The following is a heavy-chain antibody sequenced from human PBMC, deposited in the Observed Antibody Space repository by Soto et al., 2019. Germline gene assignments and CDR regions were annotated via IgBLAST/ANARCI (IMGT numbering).Heavy chain of an antibody. CDR1: GFTFSNHA. J-gene: IGHJ4*02. D-gene: IGHD6-19*01. CDR2: TGTSGRTR. Sequence: EVQLLESGGDLVQSGGSLRLSCVASGFTFSNHAMSWVRQAPGKGLEWVSTTGTSGRTRYYADSVKGRFTISRDNSRNTLFLQMNSLRVEHTAVYFCAQSPLRGLDQEGHRGQGTLVTVSS. CDR3: AQSPLRGLDQEGH. V-gene: IGHV3-23*01.